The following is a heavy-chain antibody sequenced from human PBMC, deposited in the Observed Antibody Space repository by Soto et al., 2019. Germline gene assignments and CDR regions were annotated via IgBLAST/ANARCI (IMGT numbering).Heavy chain of an antibody. CDR2: IYTSGST. CDR1: GGSISSYY. Sequence: TLSLTCTVSGGSISSYYWSWIRQPAGKGLEWIGRIYTSGSTNYNPSLKSRVTMSVDTSKNQFSLRLSSVTAADTAVYYCARDFPCEYSSPYYFDYWGQGTLVTVSS. CDR3: ARDFPCEYSSPYYFDY. J-gene: IGHJ4*02. V-gene: IGHV4-4*07. D-gene: IGHD6-6*01.